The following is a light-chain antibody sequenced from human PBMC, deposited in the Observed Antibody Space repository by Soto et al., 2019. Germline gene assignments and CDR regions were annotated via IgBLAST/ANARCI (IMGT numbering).Light chain of an antibody. CDR2: QAS. V-gene: IGKV1-5*03. CDR3: QQYNAYSQA. Sequence: DIQMTQSPSTLSASVGDRVTITCRASENVSRWLAWYQQKPGRTPKLLIYQASTLETGVPSRFSGSGSGTEFTLTISSLQPDDFATYYCQQYNAYSQAFGQGTKVEIK. CDR1: ENVSRW. J-gene: IGKJ1*01.